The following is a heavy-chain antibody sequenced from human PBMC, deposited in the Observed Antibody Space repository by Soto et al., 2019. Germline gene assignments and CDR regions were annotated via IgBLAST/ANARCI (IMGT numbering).Heavy chain of an antibody. CDR1: GFTFSSYS. V-gene: IGHV3-21*01. J-gene: IGHJ6*02. CDR3: ASLQDIVVVPAAKPVGINANYYYYGMDV. CDR2: ISSSSSYI. Sequence: GGSLRLSCAASGFTFSSYSMNWVRQAPGKGLEWVSSISSSSSYIYYADSVKGRFTISRDNAKNSLYLQMNSLRAEDTAVCYCASLQDIVVVPAAKPVGINANYYYYGMDVWGQGTTVTVSS. D-gene: IGHD2-2*02.